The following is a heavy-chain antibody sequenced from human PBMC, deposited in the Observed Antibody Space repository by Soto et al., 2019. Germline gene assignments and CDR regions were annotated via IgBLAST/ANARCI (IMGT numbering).Heavy chain of an antibody. D-gene: IGHD3-10*01. J-gene: IGHJ6*02. V-gene: IGHV4-30-2*01. Sequence: SETLSLTCAVSGGSISSGGYSWSWIRQPPWKGLEWIGYIYHSGSTYYNPSLKSRVTISVDRSKNQFSLKLSSVTAADTAVYYCARSSVRGFGELFRPPYYYGMGVWGQGXTVTVPS. CDR1: GGSISSGGYS. CDR2: IYHSGST. CDR3: ARSSVRGFGELFRPPYYYGMGV.